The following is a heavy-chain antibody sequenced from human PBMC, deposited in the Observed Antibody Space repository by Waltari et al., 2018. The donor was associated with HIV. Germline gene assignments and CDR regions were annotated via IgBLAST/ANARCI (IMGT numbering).Heavy chain of an antibody. Sequence: EVQLVESGGGLVQPGGSLRLSCAVSGFTFRRYWMHWVRQAPGKGLVWVSRIKSDGTITTYADSVKGRFTISRDNAKNTLFLQMNSLRAEDTAIYYCARDLVVLRYFDWLSTYFDYWGQGTLVTVSS. D-gene: IGHD3-9*01. V-gene: IGHV3-74*01. CDR2: IKSDGTIT. CDR3: ARDLVVLRYFDWLSTYFDY. CDR1: GFTFRRYW. J-gene: IGHJ4*02.